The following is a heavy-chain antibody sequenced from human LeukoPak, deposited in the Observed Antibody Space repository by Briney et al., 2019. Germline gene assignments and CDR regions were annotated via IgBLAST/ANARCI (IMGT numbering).Heavy chain of an antibody. Sequence: PSVKVSCKASRGTFTCYAMHWVGQARGQRREWMGWLNAGNGNTKYSQEFQGRVTITRDTSASTAYMELSSLRSEDMAVYYCARGRHDYGVPGSYYYYYMDVWGKGTTVTVSS. CDR3: ARGRHDYGVPGSYYYYYMDV. V-gene: IGHV1-3*03. J-gene: IGHJ6*03. D-gene: IGHD4-17*01. CDR1: RGTFTCYA. CDR2: LNAGNGNT.